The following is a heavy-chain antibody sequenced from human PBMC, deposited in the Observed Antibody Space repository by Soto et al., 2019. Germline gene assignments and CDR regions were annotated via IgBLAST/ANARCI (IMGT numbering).Heavy chain of an antibody. CDR3: ARDRRDILTGYYMGPYFQH. CDR2: IWYDGSNK. Sequence: QVQLVESGGGVVQPGRSLRLSCAASGFTFSSYGMHWVRQAPGKGLEWVAVIWYDGSNKYYADSVKGRFTISRDNSKNTLYLQMNSLRAEDTAVYYCARDRRDILTGYYMGPYFQHWGQGTLVTVSS. V-gene: IGHV3-33*01. J-gene: IGHJ1*01. CDR1: GFTFSSYG. D-gene: IGHD3-9*01.